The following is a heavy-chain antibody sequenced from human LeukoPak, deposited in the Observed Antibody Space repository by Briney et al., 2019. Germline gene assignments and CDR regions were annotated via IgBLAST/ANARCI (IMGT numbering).Heavy chain of an antibody. D-gene: IGHD3-10*01. Sequence: PGGSLRLSCAASGFTFSSYGMSWVRQAPGKGLEWVSAISGSGGSTYYADSVKGRFTISRDNSKNTLYLQMNNLRAEDTAVYYCAKDRGVRGVSLFDYWGQGTLVTVSS. CDR2: ISGSGGST. CDR1: GFTFSSYG. J-gene: IGHJ4*02. CDR3: AKDRGVRGVSLFDY. V-gene: IGHV3-23*01.